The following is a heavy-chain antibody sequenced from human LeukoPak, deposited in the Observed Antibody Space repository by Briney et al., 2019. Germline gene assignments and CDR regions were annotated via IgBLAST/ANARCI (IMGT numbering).Heavy chain of an antibody. J-gene: IGHJ3*02. V-gene: IGHV3-30*18. D-gene: IGHD2-21*01. Sequence: GGSLRLSCAASGFTFSTYGMHWVRQAPGKGLEWVAVIPYDASNTYYADSVKGRFTISRDNSKNTLYLQMNSLRAEDTAVYYCAKGKVNHDGALDTWGQGTLVTVSS. CDR3: AKGKVNHDGALDT. CDR1: GFTFSTYG. CDR2: IPYDASNT.